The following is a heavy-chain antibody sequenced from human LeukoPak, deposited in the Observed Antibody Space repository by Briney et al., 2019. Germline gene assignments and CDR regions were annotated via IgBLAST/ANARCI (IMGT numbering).Heavy chain of an antibody. V-gene: IGHV3-48*03. CDR1: GFTFSSYE. D-gene: IGHD3-10*01. J-gene: IGHJ6*03. CDR3: ARTFGSGSFWYYYMDV. Sequence: PGGFLRLSCAASGFTFSSYEMNWVRQAPGKGLEWISYISSNGIATYYADSVKGRFTISRDNAKNSVYLQMHSVGAEDTAVYYCARTFGSGSFWYYYMDVWGNGTTVSISS. CDR2: ISSNGIAT.